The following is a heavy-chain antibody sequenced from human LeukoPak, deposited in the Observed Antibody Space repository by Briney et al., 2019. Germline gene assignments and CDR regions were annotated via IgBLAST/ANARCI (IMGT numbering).Heavy chain of an antibody. CDR1: GYRFRSHW. Sequence: GESLKISCQGSGYRFRSHWIGWVRQLPGKGLEWMGIIYPGDSETKYSPAFQGQVTISADKSISTAYLQWSSLKASDTAMYYCARGTNSGSYYDYWGQGTLVTVSS. D-gene: IGHD1-26*01. CDR2: IYPGDSET. J-gene: IGHJ4*02. CDR3: ARGTNSGSYYDY. V-gene: IGHV5-51*01.